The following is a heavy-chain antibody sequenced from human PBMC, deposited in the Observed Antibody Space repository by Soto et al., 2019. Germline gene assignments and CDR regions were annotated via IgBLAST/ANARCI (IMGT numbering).Heavy chain of an antibody. CDR3: AKDDIVLVPAAMPHFDY. CDR1: GFTFSSYG. D-gene: IGHD2-2*01. J-gene: IGHJ4*02. Sequence: PGGSLRLSCAASGFTFSSYGMHWVRQAPGKGLEWVAVISYDGSNKYYADSVKGRFTISRDNSKNTLYLQMNSLRAEDTAVYYCAKDDIVLVPAAMPHFDYWGQGTLVTVSS. V-gene: IGHV3-30*18. CDR2: ISYDGSNK.